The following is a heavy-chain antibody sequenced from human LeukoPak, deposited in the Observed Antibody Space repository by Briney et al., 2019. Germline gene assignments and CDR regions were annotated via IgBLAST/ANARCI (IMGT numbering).Heavy chain of an antibody. CDR1: GYTFTSNA. Sequence: GASVRVSCKASGYTFTSNAMNWVRQAPGQGLEWMGWINTNTGNPTYAQGFTGRFVFSLDTSVSTAYLQISSLKAEDTAVYSCARGYSYGSPSEAYYFDYWGQGTLVTVPS. D-gene: IGHD5-18*01. V-gene: IGHV7-4-1*02. J-gene: IGHJ4*02. CDR2: INTNTGNP. CDR3: ARGYSYGSPSEAYYFDY.